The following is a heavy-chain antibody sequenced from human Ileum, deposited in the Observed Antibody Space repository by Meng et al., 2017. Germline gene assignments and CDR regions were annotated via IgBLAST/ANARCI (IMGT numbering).Heavy chain of an antibody. V-gene: IGHV1-69*06. CDR3: ARDEPDVLIGYEAY. J-gene: IGHJ4*02. CDR2: ITPMYGTA. D-gene: IGHD3-9*01. CDR1: GGTFSRYG. Sequence: VQVVQSEVGVKKPGSSVKVSCESSGGTFSRYGISCVRQAPGQGLEWLGGITPMYGTANYGQKFQGRVTITADKSTSTIYMELSSLRSEDTAVYYCARDEPDVLIGYEAYWGQGTLVTVSS.